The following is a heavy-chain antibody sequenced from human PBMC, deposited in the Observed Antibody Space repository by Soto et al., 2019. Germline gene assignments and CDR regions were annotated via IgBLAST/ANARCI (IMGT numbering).Heavy chain of an antibody. Sequence: QVQLVQSGAEVKKPGSSVKVSCKASGGTFSSYAISWVRQAPGQGLEWMGGIIPIFGTANYVQRFQGRVTITAAESTSTAYMELSSRRSEDTAVYYCARSPSLWEAARPGSWFDPWGQGTLVTVSS. D-gene: IGHD6-6*01. CDR2: IIPIFGTA. J-gene: IGHJ5*02. CDR3: ARSPSLWEAARPGSWFDP. CDR1: GGTFSSYA. V-gene: IGHV1-69*01.